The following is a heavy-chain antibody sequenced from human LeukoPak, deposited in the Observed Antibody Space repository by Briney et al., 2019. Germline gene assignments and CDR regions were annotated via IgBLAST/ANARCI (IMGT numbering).Heavy chain of an antibody. CDR3: ASQLRYYYGMDV. Sequence: SETLSLTCTVSGGSISSYYWSWLRQPAGKGLEWIGRSYTSGSTDYNPSLKSRVTMSVDTSKNQFSLKLSSVTAADTAVYYCASQLRYYYGMDVWGQGTTVTVSS. D-gene: IGHD1-1*01. CDR1: GGSISSYY. J-gene: IGHJ6*02. CDR2: SYTSGST. V-gene: IGHV4-4*07.